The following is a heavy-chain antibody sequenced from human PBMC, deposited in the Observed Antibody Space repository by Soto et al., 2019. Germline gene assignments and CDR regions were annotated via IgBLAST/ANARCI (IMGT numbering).Heavy chain of an antibody. CDR3: ARAVIGFGDYYYGMDV. J-gene: IGHJ6*02. D-gene: IGHD3-10*01. CDR1: GGSISSGGYY. V-gene: IGHV4-31*03. Sequence: QVQLQESGPGLVKPSQTLSLTCTVSGGSISSGGYYWSWIRQHPGKGLEWIGYIYYSGSTYYNPSLKSRVTISVDTSKNQFSLKLSSVTAADTAVYYCARAVIGFGDYYYGMDVWGQGTTVTVSS. CDR2: IYYSGST.